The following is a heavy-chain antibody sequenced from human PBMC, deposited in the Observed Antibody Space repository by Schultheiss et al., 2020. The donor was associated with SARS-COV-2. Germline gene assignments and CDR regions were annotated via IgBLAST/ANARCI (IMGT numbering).Heavy chain of an antibody. CDR3: ARHVYCSGGSCYAAYYYYMDV. J-gene: IGHJ6*03. V-gene: IGHV4-34*01. Sequence: SETLSLTCAVYGGSFSGYYWSWIRQPPGKGLEWIGEINHSGSTNYNPSLKSRVTISVDTSKNQFSLKLSSVTAADTAVYYCARHVYCSGGSCYAAYYYYMDVWGKGTTVTVS. CDR1: GGSFSGYY. CDR2: INHSGST. D-gene: IGHD2-15*01.